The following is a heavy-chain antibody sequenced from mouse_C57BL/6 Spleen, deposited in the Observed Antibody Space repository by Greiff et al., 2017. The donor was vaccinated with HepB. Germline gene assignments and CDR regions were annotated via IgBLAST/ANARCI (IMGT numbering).Heavy chain of an antibody. CDR2: ISDGGSYT. D-gene: IGHD2-2*01. V-gene: IGHV5-4*01. CDR3: AREDGYDGDYYAMDY. Sequence: EVKVVESGGGLVKPGGSLKLSCAASGFTFSSYAMSWVRQTPEKRLEWVATISDGGSYTYYPDNVKGRFTNSRDNAKNNLYLQMSHLKSEDTAMYYCAREDGYDGDYYAMDYWGQGTSVTVSS. J-gene: IGHJ4*01. CDR1: GFTFSSYA.